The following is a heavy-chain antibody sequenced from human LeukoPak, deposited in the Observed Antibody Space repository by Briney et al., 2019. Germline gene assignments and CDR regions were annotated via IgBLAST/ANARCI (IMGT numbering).Heavy chain of an antibody. CDR1: GGTFSSYA. CDR2: IIPILGIA. Sequence: SVKVSCKASGGTFSSYAISWVRQAPGQGLEWMGRIIPILGIANYAQKLQGRVTMTTDTSTSTAYMELRSLRSDDTAVYYCARSSIAAPYFDYWGQGTLVTVSS. J-gene: IGHJ4*02. D-gene: IGHD6-6*01. CDR3: ARSSIAAPYFDY. V-gene: IGHV1-69*04.